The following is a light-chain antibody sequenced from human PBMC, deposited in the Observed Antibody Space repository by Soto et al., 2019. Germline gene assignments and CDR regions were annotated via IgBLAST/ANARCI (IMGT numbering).Light chain of an antibody. Sequence: QSVLTQSPSASGTPGQRVTISCSGSRSNIGTYTVNWYQQLPGTAPTLLIYRNHQRPSGVPDRFSGSKSGTSASLAISGPQSEDEADYHCAAWDDSLRAVVFRGGTKLTVL. CDR1: RSNIGTYT. J-gene: IGLJ2*01. CDR2: RNH. CDR3: AAWDDSLRAVV. V-gene: IGLV1-44*01.